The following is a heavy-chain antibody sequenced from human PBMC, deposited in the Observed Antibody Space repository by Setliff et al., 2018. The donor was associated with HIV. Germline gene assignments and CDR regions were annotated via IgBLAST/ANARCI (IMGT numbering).Heavy chain of an antibody. CDR2: IRTKAYGGTT. V-gene: IGHV3-49*04. Sequence: GGSLRLSCTASGFTFGDYVMNWVRQAPGKGLEWVGFIRTKAYGGTTEYAASVQGRFTISRDDSKSIAYLQMNSLKTEDTAIYYCTRDIAAAVWGQGTQVTVSS. CDR3: TRDIAAAV. D-gene: IGHD6-13*01. CDR1: GFTFGDYV. J-gene: IGHJ4*02.